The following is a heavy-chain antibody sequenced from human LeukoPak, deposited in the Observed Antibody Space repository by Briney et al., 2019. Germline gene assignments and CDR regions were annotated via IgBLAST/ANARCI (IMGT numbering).Heavy chain of an antibody. CDR1: GGSISSYY. J-gene: IGHJ6*02. V-gene: IGHV4-59*01. D-gene: IGHD3-10*01. CDR3: ARGTVVRGVSRHYYYYGMDV. CDR2: IYYSGST. Sequence: SETLSLTCTVSGGSISSYYWSWIRQPPGKGLEWIGYIYYSGSTNYNPSLKSRVTISVDTSKNQFSLKLSSVTAADTAVYYCARGTVVRGVSRHYYYYGMDVWGQGTTVTVSS.